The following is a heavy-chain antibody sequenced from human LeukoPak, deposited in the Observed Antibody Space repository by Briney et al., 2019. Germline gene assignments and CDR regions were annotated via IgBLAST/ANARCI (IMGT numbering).Heavy chain of an antibody. Sequence: RASVKVSCKASGYTFTNYGISWVRQAPGQGLDWMGLISTYDGKTNYAQKVQGRVTMTKDTSTTTVYMELRSLRSDDTAVYYCARDFGRVGNTTMLGYWGQGTLVTVSS. CDR1: GYTFTNYG. V-gene: IGHV1-18*01. D-gene: IGHD1-26*01. CDR2: ISTYDGKT. CDR3: ARDFGRVGNTTMLGY. J-gene: IGHJ4*02.